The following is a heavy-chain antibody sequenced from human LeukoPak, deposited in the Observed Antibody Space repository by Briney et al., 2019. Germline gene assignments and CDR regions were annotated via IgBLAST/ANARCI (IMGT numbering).Heavy chain of an antibody. V-gene: IGHV3-74*01. CDR1: GFTFSSYW. J-gene: IGHJ4*02. D-gene: IGHD4-23*01. CDR3: ARDLDYGGYSNFDY. CDR2: MKSDGSST. Sequence: GGSLRLSCAASGFTFSSYWMHWVRQAPGKGLVWVSRMKSDGSSTSYADSVKGRFTISRDNAKNTLYLQMNSLRAEDTAVYYCARDLDYGGYSNFDYWGQGTLVTVSS.